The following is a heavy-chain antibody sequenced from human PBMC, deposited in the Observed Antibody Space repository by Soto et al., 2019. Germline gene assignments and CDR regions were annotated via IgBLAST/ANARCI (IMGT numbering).Heavy chain of an antibody. J-gene: IGHJ3*02. V-gene: IGHV1-46*01. D-gene: IGHD3-22*01. CDR3: ARLAYYDSSGSQSDAFDI. CDR2: INPSGGST. CDR1: GYTFTNYY. Sequence: ASVKVSCKTSGYTFTNYYMHWVRQAPGQGLEWMGIINPSGGSTSYAQKFQGRVTMTRDTSTSTVYMELSSLRSEDTAVYYCARLAYYDSSGSQSDAFDIWGQGTMVTVSS.